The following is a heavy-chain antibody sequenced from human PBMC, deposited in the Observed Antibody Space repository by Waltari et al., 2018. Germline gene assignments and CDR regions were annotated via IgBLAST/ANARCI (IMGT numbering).Heavy chain of an antibody. D-gene: IGHD3-22*01. V-gene: IGHV4-59*11. Sequence: QVQLQESGPGLVKPSETLSLTCTVSGGSISSHYWSWIRQPPGKGLEWIGYIYYSGSTNYNPSPKSRVTISVDTSKNQFSLKLSSVTAADTAVYYCARDLGTYYYDSSGFNDAFDIWGQGTMVTVSS. CDR2: IYYSGST. CDR1: GGSISSHY. CDR3: ARDLGTYYYDSSGFNDAFDI. J-gene: IGHJ3*02.